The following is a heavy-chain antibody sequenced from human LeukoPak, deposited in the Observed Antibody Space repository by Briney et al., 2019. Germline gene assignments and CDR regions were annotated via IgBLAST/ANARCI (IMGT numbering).Heavy chain of an antibody. CDR2: IYYSGST. Sequence: PSETLSLTCTVSGGSISSYYWSWIRQPPGKGLEWIGYIYYSGSTNYNPSLKSRVTISVDTSKNRFSLKLSSVTAADTAVYYCARHYHTGTYNWFDPWGQGTLVTVSS. CDR3: ARHYHTGTYNWFDP. V-gene: IGHV4-59*08. J-gene: IGHJ5*02. CDR1: GGSISSYY. D-gene: IGHD5-18*01.